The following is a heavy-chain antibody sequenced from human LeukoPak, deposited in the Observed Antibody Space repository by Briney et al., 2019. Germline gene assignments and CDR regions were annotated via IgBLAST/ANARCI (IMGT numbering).Heavy chain of an antibody. CDR3: ARGLITMVLSWFDP. D-gene: IGHD3-10*01. Sequence: SVKVSCKASGYTFTSYAISWVRQAPGQGLEWMGRIIPILGIANYAQKFQGRVTITADKSTSTAYMELSSLRSEDTAVYYCARGLITMVLSWFDPWGQGTLVTVSS. CDR1: GYTFTSYA. CDR2: IIPILGIA. V-gene: IGHV1-69*04. J-gene: IGHJ5*02.